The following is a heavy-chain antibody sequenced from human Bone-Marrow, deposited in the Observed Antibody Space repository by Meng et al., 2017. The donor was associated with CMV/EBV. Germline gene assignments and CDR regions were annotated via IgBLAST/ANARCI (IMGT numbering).Heavy chain of an antibody. CDR3: AKDFTTDYDFWSGYYPYYYYGMDV. V-gene: IGHV3-21*04. CDR1: GFTFSSYS. D-gene: IGHD3-3*01. J-gene: IGHJ6*02. Sequence: GESLKISCAASGFTFSSYSMNWVRQAPGKGLEWVSSISSSSSYIYYADSVKGRFTISRDNAKNSLYLQMNSLRAEDTAVYYCAKDFTTDYDFWSGYYPYYYYGMDVWGQGTTVTVSS. CDR2: ISSSSSYI.